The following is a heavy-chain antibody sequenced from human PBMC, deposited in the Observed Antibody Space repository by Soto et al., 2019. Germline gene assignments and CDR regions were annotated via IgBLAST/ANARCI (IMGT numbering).Heavy chain of an antibody. V-gene: IGHV3-74*01. J-gene: IGHJ5*02. CDR2: IKGDGSDT. CDR3: ARDYHGSGNP. Sequence: GGSLRLSCGASGFTLSYFWMHWVRQAPGKGLVWLSRIKGDGSDTDYADSVKGRFTISRDNAKNTLYLQMNNLRVDDTAVYYCARDYHGSGNPWGQGTLVTVSS. CDR1: GFTLSYFW. D-gene: IGHD3-10*01.